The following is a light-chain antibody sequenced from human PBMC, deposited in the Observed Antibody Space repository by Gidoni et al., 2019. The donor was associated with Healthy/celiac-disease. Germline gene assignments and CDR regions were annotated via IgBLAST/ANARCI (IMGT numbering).Light chain of an antibody. V-gene: IGKV3-20*01. J-gene: IGKJ3*01. Sequence: EIVLTQSPGTLSLSPGERATLSCRAIQSVSSSSLAWYRQKPGQAPRLLIYDAPIRATGIPDRFSGSGSGTDFTLTISRLEPEDFAVYYCQQYGSSPRIPFGPXTKVDI. CDR3: QQYGSSPRIP. CDR2: DAP. CDR1: QSVSSSS.